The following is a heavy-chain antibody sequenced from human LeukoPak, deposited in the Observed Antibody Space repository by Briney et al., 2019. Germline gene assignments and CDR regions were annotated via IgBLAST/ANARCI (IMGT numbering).Heavy chain of an antibody. Sequence: GGSLRLSCAAFGFTFSSHSMNWVRQAPGKGLEWVAFIRYDGSIQYYSDSVKGRFTISRDNSKNTLYLQMNNLGPEDTAFYYCAKGHVVVPATMANWGQGTLVTVSS. CDR2: IRYDGSIQ. V-gene: IGHV3-30*02. CDR3: AKGHVVVPATMAN. J-gene: IGHJ4*02. CDR1: GFTFSSHS. D-gene: IGHD2-2*01.